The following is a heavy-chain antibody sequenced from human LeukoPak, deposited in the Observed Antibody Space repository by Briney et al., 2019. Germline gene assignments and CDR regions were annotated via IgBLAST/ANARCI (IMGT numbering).Heavy chain of an antibody. D-gene: IGHD6-6*01. CDR1: GFTFTSSA. J-gene: IGHJ4*02. CDR2: ISYDGSNK. CDR3: ARDGFGDIAARPLDY. V-gene: IGHV3-30-3*01. Sequence: GGSLRLSCAASGFTFTSSAMHWVRQAPGKGLEWVAVISYDGSNKYYADSVKGRFTISRDDFKNTLYLQMNSLRAEDTAVYYCARDGFGDIAARPLDYWGQGTLVTVSS.